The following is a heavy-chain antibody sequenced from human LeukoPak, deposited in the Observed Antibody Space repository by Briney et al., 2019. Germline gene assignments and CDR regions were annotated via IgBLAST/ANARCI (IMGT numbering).Heavy chain of an antibody. CDR1: GGSISSYY. D-gene: IGHD3-22*01. CDR3: ARRRESYYYHFDY. CDR2: IYYSGST. J-gene: IGHJ4*02. Sequence: SETLSLTCTVSGGSISSYYWSWIRQPPGKGLEWIGYIYYSGSTNYNPSLKSRVTISVDTSKNQFSLKLSSVTAADTAVYYCARRRESYYYHFDYWGQGTLVTISS. V-gene: IGHV4-59*08.